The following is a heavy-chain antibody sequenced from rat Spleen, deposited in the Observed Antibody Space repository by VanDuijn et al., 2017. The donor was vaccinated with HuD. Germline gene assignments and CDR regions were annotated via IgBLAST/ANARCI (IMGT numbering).Heavy chain of an antibody. J-gene: IGHJ4*01. V-gene: IGHV5-7*01. CDR1: GFTFSDYN. CDR3: ARHGWGYGVMDA. CDR2: ISYDGSST. D-gene: IGHD4-3*01. Sequence: EVQLVESGGGLVQPGRSLKLSCAASGFTFSDYNMAWVRQAPKKGLEWVATISYDGSSTYYRDSVKGRFTISRDNAKSTLYLQMDSLRSEDTATYYCARHGWGYGVMDAWGQGASVTVSS.